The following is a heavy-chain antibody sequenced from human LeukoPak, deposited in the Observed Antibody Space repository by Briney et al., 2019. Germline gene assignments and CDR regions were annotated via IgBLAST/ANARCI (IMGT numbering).Heavy chain of an antibody. Sequence: ASVKVSCQASGYTFTGYYMHWVRQAPGQGLEWMGWINPNSGGTNYVQKFQGRATMTRDTSISTAYMELSRLRSDDTAVYYCARALYDYYYCYYYMDVWGKGTTVTISS. CDR3: ARALYDYYYCYYYMDV. J-gene: IGHJ6*03. V-gene: IGHV1-2*02. D-gene: IGHD2-2*02. CDR1: GYTFTGYY. CDR2: INPNSGGT.